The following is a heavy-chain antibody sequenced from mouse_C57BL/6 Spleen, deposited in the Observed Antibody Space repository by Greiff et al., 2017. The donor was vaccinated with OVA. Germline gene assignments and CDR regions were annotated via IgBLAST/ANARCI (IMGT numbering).Heavy chain of an antibody. Sequence: EVQRVESGGGLVKPGGSLKLSCAASGFTFSDYGMHWVRQAPEKGLAWVAYLSSGSSTIYYADTVKGRFPISRDNAKNTLFLQMTSLRSEDTAMYYCARGGSSAYYFDCWGQGTTLTVSS. CDR1: GFTFSDYG. V-gene: IGHV5-17*01. J-gene: IGHJ2*01. D-gene: IGHD1-1*01. CDR3: ARGGSSAYYFDC. CDR2: LSSGSSTI.